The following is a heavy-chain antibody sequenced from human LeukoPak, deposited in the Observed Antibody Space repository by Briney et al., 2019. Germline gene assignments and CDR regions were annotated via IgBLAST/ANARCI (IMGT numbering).Heavy chain of an antibody. CDR2: ISYDGSNK. CDR1: GFTFSSYA. V-gene: IGHV3-30-3*01. D-gene: IGHD2-15*01. J-gene: IGHJ4*02. Sequence: GGSLRLSCAASGFTFSSYAMHWVRQAPGKGLEWVAVISYDGSNKYYADSVKGRFTISRDNSKNTLYLQMNSLRAEDTAVYYCARNACCSGGSCYLGEYYFDYWGQGTLVTVSS. CDR3: ARNACCSGGSCYLGEYYFDY.